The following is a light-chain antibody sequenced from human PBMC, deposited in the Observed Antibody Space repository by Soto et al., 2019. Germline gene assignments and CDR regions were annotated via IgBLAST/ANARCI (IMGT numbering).Light chain of an antibody. J-gene: IGKJ1*01. CDR3: QQCNNWPHT. Sequence: EIVMTQSPATLSVSPGERATLSCRASQSLSNNLAWYQQKPGQAPRLLIYGASTRATGIPARFSSSGSGTEFTLTISSLQSEDFAVYYCQQCNNWPHTFGQGTKVEIK. CDR2: GAS. V-gene: IGKV3-15*01. CDR1: QSLSNN.